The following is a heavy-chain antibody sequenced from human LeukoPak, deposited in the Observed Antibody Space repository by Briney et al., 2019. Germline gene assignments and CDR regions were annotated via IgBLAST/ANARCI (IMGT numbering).Heavy chain of an antibody. CDR3: ARFDYWSGFYPLDH. J-gene: IGHJ4*02. D-gene: IGHD3-3*01. CDR1: GFTFDDYG. CDR2: INWNGGST. Sequence: GGSLRLSCAASGFTFDDYGMSWVRQAPGKGLEWVSGINWNGGSTGYADSVKGRFTISRDNSENTLYLQMNSLRTEDTAVYYCARFDYWSGFYPLDHWGQGTLVTVSS. V-gene: IGHV3-20*04.